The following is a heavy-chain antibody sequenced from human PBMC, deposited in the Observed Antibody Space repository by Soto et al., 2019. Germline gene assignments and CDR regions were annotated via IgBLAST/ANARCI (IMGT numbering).Heavy chain of an antibody. CDR1: GFTFSSYG. D-gene: IGHD3-9*01. Sequence: GGSLRLSCAASGFTFSSYGMHWVHQAPGKGLEWVAVIANDGSNKYYADSVKGRFTISRDNSKKTLYLQMNSLRAEDTAVYYCAKGAQTYDILTGIDYWGQGTLVTVSS. V-gene: IGHV3-30*18. CDR3: AKGAQTYDILTGIDY. CDR2: IANDGSNK. J-gene: IGHJ4*02.